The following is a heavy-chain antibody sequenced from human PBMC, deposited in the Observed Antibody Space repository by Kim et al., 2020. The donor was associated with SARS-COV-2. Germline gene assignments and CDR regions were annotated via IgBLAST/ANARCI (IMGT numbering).Heavy chain of an antibody. CDR2: ISYDGSNK. CDR3: AKYRMVRGLTNDDYFDY. D-gene: IGHD3-10*01. J-gene: IGHJ4*02. V-gene: IGHV3-30*18. CDR1: GFTFSSYG. Sequence: GGSLRLSCAASGFTFSSYGMHWVRQAPGKGLEWVAVISYDGSNKYYADSVKGRFTISRDNSKNTLYLQMNSLRAEDTAVYYCAKYRMVRGLTNDDYFDYWGQGTLVTVSS.